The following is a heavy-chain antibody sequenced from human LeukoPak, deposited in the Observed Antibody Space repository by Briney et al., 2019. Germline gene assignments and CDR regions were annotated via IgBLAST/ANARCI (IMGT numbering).Heavy chain of an antibody. D-gene: IGHD3-22*01. CDR2: MNPNSGNT. V-gene: IGHV1-8*01. CDR1: GYTFTSYD. CDR3: ATAPYYYDSSVDY. J-gene: IGHJ4*02. Sequence: GSSVKVSCKASGYTFTSYDINWVRQATGQGLEWMGWMNPNSGNTGYAQKFQGRVTMTRNTSISTAYMELSSLRSEDTAVYYCATAPYYYDSSVDYWGQGTLVTVSS.